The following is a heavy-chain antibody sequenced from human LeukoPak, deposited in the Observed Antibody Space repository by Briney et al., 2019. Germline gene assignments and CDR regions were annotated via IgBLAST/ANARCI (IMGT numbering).Heavy chain of an antibody. V-gene: IGHV3-66*01. CDR1: GFTFSSYW. CDR3: ARDGGIAAAGTIDY. CDR2: IYSGGST. Sequence: GGSLRLSCAASGFTFSSYWMSWVRQAPGKGLEWVSVIYSGGSTYYADPVKGRFTISRDNSKNTLYLQMNSLRAEDTAVYYCARDGGIAAAGTIDYWGQGTLVTVSS. J-gene: IGHJ4*02. D-gene: IGHD6-13*01.